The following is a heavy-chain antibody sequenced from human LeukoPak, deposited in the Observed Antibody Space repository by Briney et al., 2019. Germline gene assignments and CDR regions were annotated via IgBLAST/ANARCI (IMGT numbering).Heavy chain of an antibody. CDR2: IYYSGST. D-gene: IGHD3-22*01. Sequence: SETLSLTCTVSGGSISSYYWSWIRQPPGKGLEWIGYIYYSGSTNYNPSLKSRVTISVDTSKNQFPLKLSSVTAADTAVYYCARAQPYYYDSSGYYFDYWGQGTLVTVSS. J-gene: IGHJ4*02. CDR3: ARAQPYYYDSSGYYFDY. V-gene: IGHV4-59*01. CDR1: GGSISSYY.